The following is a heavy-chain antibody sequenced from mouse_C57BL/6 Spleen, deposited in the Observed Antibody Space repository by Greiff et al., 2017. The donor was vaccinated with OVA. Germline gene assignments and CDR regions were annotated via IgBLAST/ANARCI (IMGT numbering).Heavy chain of an antibody. CDR1: GYTFTSYW. CDR2: IDPYDSYT. V-gene: IGHV1-50*01. D-gene: IGHD2-2*01. Sequence: QVQLKESGAELVKPGASVKLSCKASGYTFTSYWMQWVKQRPGQGLEWIGEIDPYDSYTNYNQKFKGKATLTVDTSSSTAYMRLSSLTSEDSAVYCCARHGEWLRRAMDYWGQGTSVTVSS. CDR3: ARHGEWLRRAMDY. J-gene: IGHJ4*01.